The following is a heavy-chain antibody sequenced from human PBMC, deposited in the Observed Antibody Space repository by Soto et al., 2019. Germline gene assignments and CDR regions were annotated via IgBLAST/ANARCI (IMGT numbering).Heavy chain of an antibody. Sequence: LRLSCAASGFTFSSYAMSWVRQAPGKGLEWVSAISGSGGSTYYADSVKGRFTISRDNSKNTLYLQMNSLRAEDTAVYYCAKDSGYSSSWYAVTSYYFDYWGQGTLVTVSS. J-gene: IGHJ4*02. V-gene: IGHV3-23*01. CDR1: GFTFSSYA. CDR2: ISGSGGST. CDR3: AKDSGYSSSWYAVTSYYFDY. D-gene: IGHD6-13*01.